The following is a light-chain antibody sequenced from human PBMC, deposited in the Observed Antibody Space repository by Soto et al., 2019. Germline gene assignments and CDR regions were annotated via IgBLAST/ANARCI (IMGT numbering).Light chain of an antibody. CDR1: SSNIGAGYD. CDR3: QSYDRSLSVV. V-gene: IGLV1-40*01. J-gene: IGLJ2*01. Sequence: QSVLTQPPSVSGAPGQRGTISCIGSSSNIGAGYDVHWYHQLPGTAPKLLIYGSTNRPSGVPDRFSGSKSGTSASLAITGLQAEDEAAYYCQSYDRSLSVVFGGGTKLTVL. CDR2: GST.